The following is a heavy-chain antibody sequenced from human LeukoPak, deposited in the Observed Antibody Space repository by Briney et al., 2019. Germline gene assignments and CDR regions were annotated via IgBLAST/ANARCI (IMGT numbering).Heavy chain of an antibody. J-gene: IGHJ4*02. Sequence: GGSLRLSCAASGFTFSSYEMNWVRQAPGKGLEWVSYISSSGSTIYYADSVKGRFTVSRDNSKNTLYLQMKSLRAEDTAVYYCARDKVVGATYFDYWGQGTLVTVSS. V-gene: IGHV3-48*03. D-gene: IGHD1-26*01. CDR2: ISSSGSTI. CDR1: GFTFSSYE. CDR3: ARDKVVGATYFDY.